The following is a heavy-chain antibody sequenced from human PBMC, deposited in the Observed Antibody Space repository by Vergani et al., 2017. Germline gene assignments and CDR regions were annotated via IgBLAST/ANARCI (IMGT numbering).Heavy chain of an antibody. Sequence: QVQLVQSGAEVKKPGSSVKVSCKASGGTFSSYAISWVRQAPGQGLEWMGGIIPIFGTANSAKKFQGRVTITADESTSTAYMGLSSLRSEDTAVYYCAVVGRFGQMEPGVRAYYYYYYMDVWGKGTTVTVSS. CDR3: AVVGRFGQMEPGVRAYYYYYYMDV. CDR1: GGTFSSYA. CDR2: IIPIFGTA. V-gene: IGHV1-69*01. J-gene: IGHJ6*03. D-gene: IGHD3-16*01.